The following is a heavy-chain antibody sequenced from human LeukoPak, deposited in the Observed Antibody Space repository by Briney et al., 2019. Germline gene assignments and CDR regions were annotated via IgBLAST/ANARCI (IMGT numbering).Heavy chain of an antibody. V-gene: IGHV4-34*01. CDR2: INHSGST. Sequence: KPSETLSLTCAVYGGSFSGYYWSWIRQPPGKGLEWIGEINHSGSTNYNPSLKSRVTISVDTSKNQLSLKLSSMTAADTAVYYCAREYCSSTSCYAWFDPWGQGTLVTVSS. CDR3: AREYCSSTSCYAWFDP. CDR1: GGSFSGYY. D-gene: IGHD2-2*01. J-gene: IGHJ5*02.